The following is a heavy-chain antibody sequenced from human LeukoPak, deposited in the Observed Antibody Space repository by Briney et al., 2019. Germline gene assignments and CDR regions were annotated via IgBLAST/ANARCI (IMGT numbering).Heavy chain of an antibody. D-gene: IGHD6-13*01. CDR1: GFTFSDYY. CDR2: ISNSGNSR. CDR3: ARTFSSGWYYPHAFGI. V-gene: IGHV3-11*04. J-gene: IGHJ3*02. Sequence: GGSLRLSCAASGFTFSDYYMSWIRQAPGKGLEWVSYISNSGNSRYYADSVKGRFTISRDNAKNSLYLQMNSLRAEDTAIYYCARTFSSGWYYPHAFGIWGQGTMVTVSS.